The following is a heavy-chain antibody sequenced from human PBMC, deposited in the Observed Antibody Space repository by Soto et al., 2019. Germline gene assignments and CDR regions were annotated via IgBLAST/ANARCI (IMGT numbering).Heavy chain of an antibody. CDR1: GFTFSSYW. V-gene: IGHV3-74*01. D-gene: IGHD3-22*01. Sequence: GSLRLSCAASGFTFSSYWMHWVRQAPGKGLVWVSRINSDGSSTSYADSVKGRFTISRDNAKNTLYLQMNSLRAEDTAVYYCARGVYDSSGYYLPRNWFDPWGQGTLVTVSS. CDR3: ARGVYDSSGYYLPRNWFDP. J-gene: IGHJ5*02. CDR2: INSDGSST.